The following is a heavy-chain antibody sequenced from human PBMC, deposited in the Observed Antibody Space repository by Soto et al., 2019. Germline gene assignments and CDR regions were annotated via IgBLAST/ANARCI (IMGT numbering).Heavy chain of an antibody. CDR3: ARGRYGDY. D-gene: IGHD1-1*01. V-gene: IGHV1-18*01. CDR1: GYGFTTYG. Sequence: QVHLVQSGAEVKKPGASVKVSCKGSGYGFTTYGITWVRQAPGQGLEWMAWISAHNGNTNYAQKLQGRVTVTRDTSTSTAYMELRSLRSDDTAVYYCARGRYGDYWGQEALVTGSS. CDR2: ISAHNGNT. J-gene: IGHJ4*02.